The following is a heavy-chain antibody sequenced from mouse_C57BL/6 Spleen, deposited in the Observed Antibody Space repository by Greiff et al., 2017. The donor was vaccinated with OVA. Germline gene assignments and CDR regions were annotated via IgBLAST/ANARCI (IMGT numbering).Heavy chain of an antibody. V-gene: IGHV1-42*01. D-gene: IGHD1-1*01. CDR3: ARSGSSHWYFDG. J-gene: IGHJ1*03. Sequence: VQLQQSGPELVKPGASVKISCKASGYSFTGYYMHWVKQSPEKSLEWIGEINPSTGGTTYNQKFKAKATLTVDKSSSTAYMQLKSLTSEDSAVYYCARSGSSHWYFDGWGTGTTVTVSS. CDR2: INPSTGGT. CDR1: GYSFTGYY.